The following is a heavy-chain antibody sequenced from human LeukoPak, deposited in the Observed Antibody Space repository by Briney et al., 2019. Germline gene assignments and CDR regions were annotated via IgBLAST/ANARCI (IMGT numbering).Heavy chain of an antibody. J-gene: IGHJ4*02. CDR2: ISGSGGST. Sequence: GGSLGLSCAASGFTFSSYAMSWVRQAPGKGLEWVSAISGSGGSTYYADSVKGRFTISRDNSKNTLYLQMNSLRAEDTAVYYCAKVLVRGSDYFDYWGQGTLVTVSS. CDR1: GFTFSSYA. D-gene: IGHD3-10*01. V-gene: IGHV3-23*01. CDR3: AKVLVRGSDYFDY.